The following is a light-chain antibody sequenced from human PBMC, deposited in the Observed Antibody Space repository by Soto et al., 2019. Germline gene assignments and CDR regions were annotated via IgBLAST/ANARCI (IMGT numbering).Light chain of an antibody. CDR1: SSDVGGDKY. J-gene: IGLJ2*01. Sequence: QSALTQPPSASGSPGQSVTISCTGTSSDVGGDKYVSWYQHHPGKAPKVVIYEVTKRPSGVPDRFSGSQSGNTASLTVSGLQAEDEADYYCSSYGGTNNVVFGGGTKLTVL. V-gene: IGLV2-8*01. CDR2: EVT. CDR3: SSYGGTNNVV.